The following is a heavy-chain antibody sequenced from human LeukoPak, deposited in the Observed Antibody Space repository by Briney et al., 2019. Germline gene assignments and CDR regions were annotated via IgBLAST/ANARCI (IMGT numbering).Heavy chain of an antibody. V-gene: IGHV3-7*01. CDR2: IRQDGSEK. Sequence: GGSLRLSCAASGFTFSRYWMSWVRQAPGKGLEWVANIRQDGSEKHYLDSVKGRITISRDNAKNSLYLQMNSLRVEDTAVYYCARVGEGAAKDWGQGTLVTVSS. J-gene: IGHJ4*02. D-gene: IGHD1-26*01. CDR3: ARVGEGAAKD. CDR1: GFTFSRYW.